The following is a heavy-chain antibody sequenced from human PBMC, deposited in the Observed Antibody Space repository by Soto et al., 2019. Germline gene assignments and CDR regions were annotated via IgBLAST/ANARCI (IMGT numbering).Heavy chain of an antibody. CDR2: IYPGDSDT. J-gene: IGHJ6*02. CDR3: ARHPINSIAARGPENYYYYGMDV. CDR1: GYSFTSYW. Sequence: PGESLKISCKGSGYSFTSYWIGWVRQMPGKGLEWMGIIYPGDSDTRYSPSFQGQVTISADKSISTAYLQWSSLKASDTAMYYCARHPINSIAARGPENYYYYGMDVWGQGTTVTVSS. V-gene: IGHV5-51*01. D-gene: IGHD6-6*01.